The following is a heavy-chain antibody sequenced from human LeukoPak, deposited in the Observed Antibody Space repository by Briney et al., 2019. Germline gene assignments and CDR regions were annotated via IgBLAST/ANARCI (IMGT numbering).Heavy chain of an antibody. Sequence: GSLRLFCAASGFTVSTNCMTWVRQAPGKGLEWVGDIYYRGTTYYNPTLKSRLTMSVDTSKNQFSLRLSSVTAADTAVYYCARDRTAYNGVAGGFDSWGQGTLVTVSS. CDR1: GFTVSTNC. CDR3: ARDRTAYNGVAGGFDS. CDR2: IYYRGTT. J-gene: IGHJ4*02. V-gene: IGHV4-59*02. D-gene: IGHD2-8*01.